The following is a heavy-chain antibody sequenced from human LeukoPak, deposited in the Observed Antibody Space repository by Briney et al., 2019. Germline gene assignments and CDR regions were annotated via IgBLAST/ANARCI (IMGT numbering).Heavy chain of an antibody. Sequence: GGSLRLSCAASGFSFTTYWMSWVRQAPGKGLEWVSTISGSGDYTYYADSVKGRFTISRDNSKNTLYLQMNSLRAEDTAVYYCARGGPRPYFDYWGQGTLVTVSS. CDR1: GFSFTTYW. CDR2: ISGSGDYT. J-gene: IGHJ4*02. V-gene: IGHV3-23*01. CDR3: ARGGPRPYFDY.